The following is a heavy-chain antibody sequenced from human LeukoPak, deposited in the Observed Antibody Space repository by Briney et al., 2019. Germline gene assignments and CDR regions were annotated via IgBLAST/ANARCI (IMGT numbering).Heavy chain of an antibody. CDR1: GGSVSSGTYY. D-gene: IGHD3-22*01. CDR3: ARSHYYDSSDDAFDI. CDR2: IYYSGST. Sequence: SETLSLTCTVSGGSVSSGTYYWGWVRQPPGKGLEWIGTIYYSGSTYYNPSLKSRVTISVDTSKNQFSLKLSSVTAADTAVYYCARSHYYDSSDDAFDIWGQGTMVTVSS. V-gene: IGHV4-39*07. J-gene: IGHJ3*02.